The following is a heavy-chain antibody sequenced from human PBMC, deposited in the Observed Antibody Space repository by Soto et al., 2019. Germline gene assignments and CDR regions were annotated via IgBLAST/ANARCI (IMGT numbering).Heavy chain of an antibody. Sequence: SETLSLTCTVSGGSISSGGYYWSWIRQHPGKGLEWIGYIYYSGSTYYNPSLKSRVTISVDTSKNQFSLKLSSVTAADTAVYYCARDYGDYVGSQPGNYSDYWGQGTLVTVSS. CDR3: ARDYGDYVGSQPGNYSDY. D-gene: IGHD4-17*01. CDR1: GGSISSGGYY. V-gene: IGHV4-31*03. CDR2: IYYSGST. J-gene: IGHJ4*02.